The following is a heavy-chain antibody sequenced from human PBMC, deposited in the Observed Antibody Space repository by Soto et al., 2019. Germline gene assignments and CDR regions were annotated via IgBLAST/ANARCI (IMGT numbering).Heavy chain of an antibody. D-gene: IGHD2-15*01. CDR3: ARGVAATLADFDI. J-gene: IGHJ3*02. Sequence: SQTLSLTCAISGASVSSNSAAWNWISQSPSRGLEWLGRTYYRSKWYNDYAVSVKSRITINPDTPKNQVSLQLNSVTPEDTAVYYCARGVAATLADFDIWGQGTMVTVSS. V-gene: IGHV6-1*01. CDR2: TYYRSKWYN. CDR1: GASVSSNSAA.